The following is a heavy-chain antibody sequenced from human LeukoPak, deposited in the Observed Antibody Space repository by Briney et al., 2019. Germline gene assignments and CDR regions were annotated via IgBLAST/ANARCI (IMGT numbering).Heavy chain of an antibody. J-gene: IGHJ1*01. V-gene: IGHV3-23*01. Sequence: PGGSLRLSCAASGFTFSDYYMSWVRQAPGKGLEWVSVSGSGGNTYYADPVKGRFTISRDNSKNTLYMQMNSLRAEDTAVYYCAKAPTPVAAATLFHHWGQGTLVTVS. CDR2: SGSGGNT. CDR1: GFTFSDYY. D-gene: IGHD2-15*01. CDR3: AKAPTPVAAATLFHH.